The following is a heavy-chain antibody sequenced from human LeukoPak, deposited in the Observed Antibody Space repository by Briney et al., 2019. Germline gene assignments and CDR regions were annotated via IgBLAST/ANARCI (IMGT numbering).Heavy chain of an antibody. CDR2: IYYSGST. CDR1: GGSISSSSYY. V-gene: IGHV4-39*01. Sequence: PSETLSLTCTVSGGSISSSSYYWGWIRQPPGKGLEWIGSIYYSGSTYYNPSLKSRVTISVDTSKNQFSLKLSSVTAADTAVYYCARQILFHSERWLKFFDYWGQGTLVTVSS. J-gene: IGHJ4*02. D-gene: IGHD5-24*01. CDR3: ARQILFHSERWLKFFDY.